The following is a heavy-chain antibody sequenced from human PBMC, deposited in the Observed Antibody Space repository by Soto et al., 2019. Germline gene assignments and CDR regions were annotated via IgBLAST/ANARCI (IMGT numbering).Heavy chain of an antibody. CDR2: IDWDDDK. J-gene: IGHJ6*02. Sequence: SGPTLVNPTQTLTLTCTFSGFSLSTSGMCVSWIRQPPGKALEWLALIDWDDDKYYSTSLKTRLTISKDTSKNQVVLTMTNMDPVDTATYYCARIRSGSPSRFYYYYGMDVWGQGTTVTVSS. V-gene: IGHV2-70*01. D-gene: IGHD1-26*01. CDR1: GFSLSTSGMC. CDR3: ARIRSGSPSRFYYYYGMDV.